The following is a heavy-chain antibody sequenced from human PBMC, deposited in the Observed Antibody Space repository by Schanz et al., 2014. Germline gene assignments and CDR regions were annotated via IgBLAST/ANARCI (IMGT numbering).Heavy chain of an antibody. CDR2: ISGSGGST. CDR1: GFTFSDYY. J-gene: IGHJ4*02. Sequence: EVQLVESGGGLVKPGGSLRLSCAASGFTFSDYYMSWVRQAPGKGLEWVSAISGSGGSTYYADSVKGRFTISRDDSKNTLYLQMNSLRPEDTAVYYCAKEDRNHNSDYVYWGQGTLVTVSS. V-gene: IGHV3-23*04. CDR3: AKEDRNHNSDYVY. D-gene: IGHD3-22*01.